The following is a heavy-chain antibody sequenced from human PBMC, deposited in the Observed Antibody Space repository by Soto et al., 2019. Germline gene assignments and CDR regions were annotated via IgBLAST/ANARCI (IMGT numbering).Heavy chain of an antibody. CDR3: ATWHFPLIGFDV. CDR1: GFTFSDYW. Sequence: GGSLRLSCAASGFTFSDYWMSWVRQAPGKGLEWVANIKQDGSEKYYVDSVKGRFTISRDNAKNSLYLQMNSLRAEDTAVYYCATWHFPLIGFDVWGLGTMVTV. D-gene: IGHD3-3*02. CDR2: IKQDGSEK. J-gene: IGHJ3*01. V-gene: IGHV3-7*02.